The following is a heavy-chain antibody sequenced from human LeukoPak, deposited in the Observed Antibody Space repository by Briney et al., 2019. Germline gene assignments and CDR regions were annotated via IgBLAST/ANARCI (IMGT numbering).Heavy chain of an antibody. CDR1: GFTFSDA. J-gene: IGHJ4*02. V-gene: IGHV3-49*04. CDR3: SRAYSTGWLGINDY. CDR2: IRNKANGGTA. D-gene: IGHD6-19*01. Sequence: PGRSLRLSCTASGFTFSDAMTWVRQAPGKGLEWVGFIRNKANGGTADYAASVKGRFTISRDDSKTIAYLQMNSLKTEDTAVYFCSRAYSTGWLGINDYWGQGVLVTVSS.